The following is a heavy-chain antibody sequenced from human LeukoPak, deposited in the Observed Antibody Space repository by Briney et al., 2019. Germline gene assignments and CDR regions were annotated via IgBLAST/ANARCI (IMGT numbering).Heavy chain of an antibody. Sequence: GGSLRLSCAASGFTFSSYWMSWVRQAPGKGLEWVSYISGGGSTIYYADSVKGRFTISRDNAKNSLYLQMNSLRADDTAVYYCARDHHDSRGYYFVDYWGQGTLVTVSS. CDR3: ARDHHDSRGYYFVDY. V-gene: IGHV3-48*04. D-gene: IGHD3-22*01. J-gene: IGHJ4*02. CDR1: GFTFSSYW. CDR2: ISGGGSTI.